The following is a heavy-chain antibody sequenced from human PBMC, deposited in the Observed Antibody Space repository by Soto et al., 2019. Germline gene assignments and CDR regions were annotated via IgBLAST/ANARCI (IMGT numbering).Heavy chain of an antibody. CDR1: GFTFSSYE. J-gene: IGHJ6*02. D-gene: IGHD2-15*01. V-gene: IGHV3-48*03. CDR3: ATPAARLYYYYGMDV. Sequence: RLSCAASGFTFSSYEMNWVRQAPGKGLEWVSYISSSSSTIYYADSVKGRFTISRDNAKNSLYLQMNSLRAEDTAVYYCATPAARLYYYYGMDVWGQGTTVTVSS. CDR2: ISSSSSTI.